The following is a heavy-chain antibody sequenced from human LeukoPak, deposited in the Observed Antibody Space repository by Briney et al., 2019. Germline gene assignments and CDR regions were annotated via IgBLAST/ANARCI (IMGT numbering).Heavy chain of an antibody. D-gene: IGHD3-22*01. CDR3: ARDPRVYYYDSSGPYFDY. J-gene: IGHJ4*02. Sequence: PGGSLRLSCAASGFTFSSYGMHWVRQAPGKGLEWVAVIWYDGSNKYYTDSVKGRFTISRDNSKNTLYLQMNSLRAEDTAVYYCARDPRVYYYDSSGPYFDYWGQGTLVTVSS. V-gene: IGHV3-33*01. CDR1: GFTFSSYG. CDR2: IWYDGSNK.